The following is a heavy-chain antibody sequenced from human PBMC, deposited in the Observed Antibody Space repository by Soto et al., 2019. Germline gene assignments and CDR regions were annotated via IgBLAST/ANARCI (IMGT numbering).Heavy chain of an antibody. D-gene: IGHD1-1*01. V-gene: IGHV4-4*02. CDR3: ARVRQGCSANNCYFDP. J-gene: IGHJ5*01. CDR1: GGAVRAPDW. CDR2: VHISGHS. Sequence: QVHLQESGPGLVAPSGTLSLTCTLSGGAVRAPDWWNWVRQSPDKGLEWIAEVHISGHSNYNPSLRSRVSVSIDSSKNQFYLNLSSVTAADTAIYYCARVRQGCSANNCYFDPWGQGTQVAISS.